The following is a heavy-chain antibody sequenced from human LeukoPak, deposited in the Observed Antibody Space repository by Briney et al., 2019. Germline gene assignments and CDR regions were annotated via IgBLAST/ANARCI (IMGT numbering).Heavy chain of an antibody. Sequence: PSETLSLTCAVSGGSISSDIYSWGRIRQAPGKGLEWIGSMYDRGRIYYNPSLMSRVTISLARSKNQLSLELSSVTAADTAVYYCARGSDTSGYYTGFDYWGQGTLVTVSS. D-gene: IGHD3-22*01. V-gene: IGHV4-30-2*01. CDR1: GGSISSDIYS. CDR2: MYDRGRI. J-gene: IGHJ4*02. CDR3: ARGSDTSGYYTGFDY.